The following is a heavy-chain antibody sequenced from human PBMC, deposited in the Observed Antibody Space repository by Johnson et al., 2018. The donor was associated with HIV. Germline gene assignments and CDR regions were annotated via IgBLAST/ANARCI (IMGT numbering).Heavy chain of an antibody. CDR3: ARGLGYVFYGGNSNAFHV. CDR2: ISSSGSTI. J-gene: IGHJ3*01. D-gene: IGHD4-23*01. Sequence: MQLVESGGGVVQSGGSLRLSYDASGFTFSVYDRHWVCQAPGKGLEWVSYISSSGSTIYYADSVKGRFTISRDNAKNTLYLQMNSLRAEDTAVYYCARGLGYVFYGGNSNAFHVWGQGTMVTVSS. CDR1: GFTFSVYD. V-gene: IGHV3-48*03.